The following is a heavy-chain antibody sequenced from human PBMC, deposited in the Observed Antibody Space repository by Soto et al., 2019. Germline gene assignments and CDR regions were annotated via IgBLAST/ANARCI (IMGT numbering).Heavy chain of an antibody. CDR3: AAVGAYDFWSGYWVFDY. Sequence: SVKVSCKASGFTFTSSAVQWVRQARGQRLEWIGWIVVGSGNTNYAQKFQERVTITRDMSTSTAYMELSSLRSEDTAVYYCAAVGAYDFWSGYWVFDYWGQGTLVTVSS. V-gene: IGHV1-58*01. J-gene: IGHJ4*02. CDR1: GFTFTSSA. D-gene: IGHD3-3*01. CDR2: IVVGSGNT.